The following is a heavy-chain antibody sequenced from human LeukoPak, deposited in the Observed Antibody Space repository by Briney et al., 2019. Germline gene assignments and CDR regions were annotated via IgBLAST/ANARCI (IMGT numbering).Heavy chain of an antibody. CDR3: ARKGYSYGYQSYYYYMDV. CDR1: GRSFSGYY. Sequence: SETLSLTCAVYGRSFSGYYWSWIRQPPGKGLEWIGEINHSGSTNYNPSLKSRVTISVDTSKNQFSLKLSSVTAADTAVYYCARKGYSYGYQSYYYYMDVWGKGTTVTVSS. D-gene: IGHD5-18*01. J-gene: IGHJ6*03. CDR2: INHSGST. V-gene: IGHV4-34*01.